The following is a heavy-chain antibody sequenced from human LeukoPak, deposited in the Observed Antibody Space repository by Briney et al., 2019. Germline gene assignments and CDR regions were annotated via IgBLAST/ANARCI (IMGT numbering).Heavy chain of an antibody. J-gene: IGHJ4*02. CDR2: INPNSGVT. V-gene: IGHV1-2*02. CDR3: ARVLDSGYPVWDC. CDR1: GYTFTEYY. Sequence: ASVKVSCKASGYTFTEYYMHWVRQAPGQGLEWMGWINPNSGVTNYAQKFQGRVTMTRDTSISTAYMELSRLKSDDTAVYYCARVLDSGYPVWDCWGQGTLVTVSS. D-gene: IGHD5-12*01.